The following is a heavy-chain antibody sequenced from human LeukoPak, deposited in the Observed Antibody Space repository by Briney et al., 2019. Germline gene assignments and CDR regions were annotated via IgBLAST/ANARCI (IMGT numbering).Heavy chain of an antibody. Sequence: SETLSLTCAVYGGSFSGYYRSWIRQPPGKGLEWIGEINHSGSTNYNPSLKSRVTISVDTSKNQFSLKLSSVTAADTAVYYCARGGNYWFDPWGQGTLVTVSS. CDR2: INHSGST. D-gene: IGHD4-23*01. CDR3: ARGGNYWFDP. CDR1: GGSFSGYY. V-gene: IGHV4-34*01. J-gene: IGHJ5*02.